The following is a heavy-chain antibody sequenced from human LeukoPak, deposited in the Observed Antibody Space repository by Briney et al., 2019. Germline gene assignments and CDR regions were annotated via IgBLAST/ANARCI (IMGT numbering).Heavy chain of an antibody. D-gene: IGHD3-22*01. CDR1: GGSISSSSYY. CDR2: IYYSGST. CDR3: VREGRITMIVVVTYFDY. Sequence: SSETLSLTCTVSGGSISSSSYYWGWIRQPPGKGLEWIGSIYYSGSTYYNPSLKSRVTISVDTSKNQFSLKLSSVTAADTAVYYCVREGRITMIVVVTYFDYWGQGTLVTVSS. V-gene: IGHV4-39*07. J-gene: IGHJ4*02.